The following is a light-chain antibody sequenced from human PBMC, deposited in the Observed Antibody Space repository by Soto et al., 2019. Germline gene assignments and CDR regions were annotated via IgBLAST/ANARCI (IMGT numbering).Light chain of an antibody. CDR3: QQYAISWT. J-gene: IGKJ1*01. Sequence: EIVLTQSPGTLSLSPGERATLSCRASQSVGSNYLAWYQQKPGQAPRLLIYGASSRATGIPDRFSGSGSGTDFTLTISRLEPEDFAMYYCQQYAISWTFGQGTKVEIK. CDR2: GAS. CDR1: QSVGSNY. V-gene: IGKV3-20*01.